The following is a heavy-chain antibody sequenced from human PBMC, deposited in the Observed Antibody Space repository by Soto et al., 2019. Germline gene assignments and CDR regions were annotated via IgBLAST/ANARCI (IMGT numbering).Heavy chain of an antibody. CDR1: GFTFSSYA. CDR2: ISSNGDTT. D-gene: IGHD3-16*01. Sequence: EVQVLESGGALVQPGGSLRLSCAASGFTFSSYAMSWVRQAPGRGLEWVSGISSNGDTTYYIDSVKGRFTISRDNFKNTMYLQMNRLRADDTAIYYWGKDPTGNYVGAFEIWGQGTMVTVSS. CDR3: GKDPTGNYVGAFEI. J-gene: IGHJ3*02. V-gene: IGHV3-23*01.